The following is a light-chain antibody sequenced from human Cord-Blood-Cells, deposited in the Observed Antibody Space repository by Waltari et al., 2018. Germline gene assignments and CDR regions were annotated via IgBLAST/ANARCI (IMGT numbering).Light chain of an antibody. V-gene: IGLV2-11*01. CDR2: DVS. CDR3: CSYAGSSWV. J-gene: IGLJ3*02. CDR1: SSDVGGYNY. Sequence: QSALTQPRSVSGSPGQSVPLSCTGTSSDVGGYNYVSWYQQHPGKAPKLMIYDVSKRPSGVPDRFSGSKSGNTASLTISGLQAEDEADYYCCSYAGSSWVFGGGTKLTVL.